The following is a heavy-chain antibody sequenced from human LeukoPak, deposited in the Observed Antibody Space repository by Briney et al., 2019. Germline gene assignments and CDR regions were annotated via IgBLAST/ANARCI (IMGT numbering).Heavy chain of an antibody. CDR1: GYPFTGYY. J-gene: IGHJ4*02. CDR2: INPNSGGT. D-gene: IGHD3-9*01. V-gene: IGHV1-2*02. CDR3: AREGTYYDILTGYYRGPFDY. Sequence: GASVKVSCKASGYPFTGYYMHWVRQAPGQGLEWMGWINPNSGGTNYAQKFQGRVTMTRDTSISTAYMELSRLRSDDTAVYYCAREGTYYDILTGYYRGPFDYWGQGTLVTVSS.